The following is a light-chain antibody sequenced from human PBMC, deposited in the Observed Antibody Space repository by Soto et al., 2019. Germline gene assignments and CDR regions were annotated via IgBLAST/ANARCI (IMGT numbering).Light chain of an antibody. CDR3: CSYAGCSTWV. CDR2: EGS. J-gene: IGLJ3*02. Sequence: QSALTQPASVSGSPGQSITISCTGTSSDVGSYNLVSWYQQHPGKAPKLMIYEGSKRPSGVSNRFSGSKCGNTAPQTISGLRCECEADYQCCSYAGCSTWVFGGGTKLTVL. CDR1: SSDVGSYNL. V-gene: IGLV2-23*01.